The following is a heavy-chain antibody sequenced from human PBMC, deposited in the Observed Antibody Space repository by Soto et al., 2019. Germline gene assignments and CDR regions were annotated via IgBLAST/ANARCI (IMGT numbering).Heavy chain of an antibody. J-gene: IGHJ4*02. Sequence: PSETLSLTCSVSGGSINSYWWSWIRQPAGKGLEWIGRVYSSGTTDYNPSLNSRATLSVETSKNQFSLKLSSVTAADTAVYYCAGDIGSYAYGEGYWGQGSQVTVSS. V-gene: IGHV4-4*07. CDR2: VYSSGTT. D-gene: IGHD3-10*01. CDR1: GGSINSYW. CDR3: AGDIGSYAYGEGY.